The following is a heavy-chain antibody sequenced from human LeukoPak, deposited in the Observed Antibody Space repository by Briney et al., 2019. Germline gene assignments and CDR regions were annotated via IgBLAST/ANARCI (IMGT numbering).Heavy chain of an antibody. CDR3: ARRGNYYDSSPLDY. D-gene: IGHD3-22*01. J-gene: IGHJ4*02. V-gene: IGHV4-34*01. CDR2: INHSGST. CDR1: GGSFSGYY. Sequence: PSETLSLTCAVYGGSFSGYYWSWIRQPPGKGLEWIGEINHSGSTNYNPSLKSRVTISVDTSKNQFSLKLSSVTAADTAVYYCARRGNYYDSSPLDYWGQGTLVTVSS.